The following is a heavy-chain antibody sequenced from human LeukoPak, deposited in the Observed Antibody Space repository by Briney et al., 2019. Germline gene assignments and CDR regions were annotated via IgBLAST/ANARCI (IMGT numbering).Heavy chain of an antibody. CDR1: SHPYNVYY. CDR3: ARGKDTAMGTAFDI. J-gene: IGHJ3*02. CDR2: SNHSGST. V-gene: IGHV4-34*01. D-gene: IGHD5-18*01. Sequence: NPSDTVSLMCTVYSHPYNVYYWIWLRQSRGKAVEGLGESNHSGSTNYNPSLKSRVTISVDTYKNQFSLKLSSVTAADTDVYYCARGKDTAMGTAFDIWGQGTMVTVSS.